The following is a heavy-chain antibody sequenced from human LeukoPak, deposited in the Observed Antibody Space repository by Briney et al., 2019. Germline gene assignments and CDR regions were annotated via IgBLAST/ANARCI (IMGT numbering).Heavy chain of an antibody. D-gene: IGHD3-22*01. V-gene: IGHV4-38-2*02. CDR3: AREDYYNSGGYYLDY. Sequence: PSETLSLTCTVSGYSLSRGYSWGWIRQPPGKGLEWIGNIYHSGSTNYSPSLKSRVTISVDTSKNQFSLKLSSVTAADTAVYFCAREDYYNSGGYYLDYWGQGTLVTVFS. CDR1: GYSLSRGYS. CDR2: IYHSGST. J-gene: IGHJ4*02.